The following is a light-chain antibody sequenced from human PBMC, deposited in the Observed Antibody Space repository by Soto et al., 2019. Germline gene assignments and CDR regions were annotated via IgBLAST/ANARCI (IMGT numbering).Light chain of an antibody. J-gene: IGLJ2*01. CDR2: EVS. CDR3: SSYTTSSTLV. Sequence: QSALTQPASVSGSPGQSITISCTGTSSDVGGYNYVSWYQQHPGKAPKLIIYEVSNRPSGVSNRFSGSTSGNTASLTISGLQAEDEADYYCSSYTTSSTLVFGGGTKLTVL. V-gene: IGLV2-14*01. CDR1: SSDVGGYNY.